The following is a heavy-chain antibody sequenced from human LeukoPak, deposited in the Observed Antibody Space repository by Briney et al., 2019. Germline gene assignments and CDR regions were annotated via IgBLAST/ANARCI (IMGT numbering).Heavy chain of an antibody. CDR3: ARDNYDILTGYYEALGY. V-gene: IGHV3-23*01. CDR2: ISGSGGST. D-gene: IGHD3-9*01. Sequence: GGSLRLSCAASGFTFSSYAMSWVRQAPGKGLEWVSAISGSGGSTYYADSVKGRFTISRDNAKNSLYLQMNSLRAEDTAVYYCARDNYDILTGYYEALGYWGQGTLVTVSS. J-gene: IGHJ4*02. CDR1: GFTFSSYA.